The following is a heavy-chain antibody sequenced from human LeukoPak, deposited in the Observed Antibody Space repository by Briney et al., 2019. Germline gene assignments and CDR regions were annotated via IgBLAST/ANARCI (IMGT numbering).Heavy chain of an antibody. CDR1: GGSFSDYY. J-gene: IGHJ5*02. CDR3: ARHGVATWFDP. D-gene: IGHD2-15*01. V-gene: IGHV4-34*01. CDR2: INHSGTS. Sequence: SETLSLTCAVYGGSFSDYYWSWIRQPPGKGLEWIAEINHSGTSNYSPSLKSRVTISVDTSKNQLSLKLNSVTAADTAVYYCARHGVATWFDPWGQGTLVTVSS.